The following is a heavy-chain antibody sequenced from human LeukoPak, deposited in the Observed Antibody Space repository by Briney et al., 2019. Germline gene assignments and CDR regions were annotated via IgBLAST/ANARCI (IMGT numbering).Heavy chain of an antibody. Sequence: GGSLRLPCAASGFPFSTYGMHWLRQAPGKGLEWVAVIWFDGSNKYYADSVKGRFTISRDNSKNTLYLQMDSLRAEDTAVYYCARAVGPFDYWGQGILVTVSS. V-gene: IGHV3-33*01. CDR3: ARAVGPFDY. D-gene: IGHD3-16*01. CDR2: IWFDGSNK. CDR1: GFPFSTYG. J-gene: IGHJ4*02.